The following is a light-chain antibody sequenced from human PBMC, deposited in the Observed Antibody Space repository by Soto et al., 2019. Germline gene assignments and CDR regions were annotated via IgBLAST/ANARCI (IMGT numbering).Light chain of an antibody. CDR3: QQYDTYSVT. Sequence: DIQMTQSPSMVSASVGDRVTITCRASQSIRSWLAWYQVKPGKAPKLLIYKASTLDSGVPSRFSGSGSVTDFTLTISDLQPDDFATYYCQQYDTYSVTFGPGTKVEIK. J-gene: IGKJ3*01. CDR2: KAS. V-gene: IGKV1-5*03. CDR1: QSIRSW.